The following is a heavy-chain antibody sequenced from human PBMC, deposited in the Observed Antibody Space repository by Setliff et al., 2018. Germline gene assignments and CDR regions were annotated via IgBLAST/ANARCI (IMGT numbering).Heavy chain of an antibody. Sequence: NPSETLSLTCAVSGYSISSGYYWSWIRQPPGKGLEWIGEINHSGSTNYNPSLESRLSISVDKSRNQFSLRLTSVTAADTAVYYCARHSSRPYWGQGTLVTVSS. CDR2: INHSGST. CDR1: GYSISSGYY. J-gene: IGHJ4*02. CDR3: ARHSSRPY. V-gene: IGHV4-38-2*01.